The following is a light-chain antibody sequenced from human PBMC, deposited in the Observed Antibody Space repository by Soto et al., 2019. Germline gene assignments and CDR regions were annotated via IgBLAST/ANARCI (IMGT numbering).Light chain of an antibody. J-gene: IGLJ1*01. V-gene: IGLV2-14*01. CDR3: SSYTSSSTLYV. CDR2: DVS. CDR1: SSDVGGYNY. Sequence: QSALTQPASVSGSPGQSITISCTGTSSDVGGYNYVSWYQQHPGKAPKLMIYDVSNRPSGVSNRFSGSKSGNTASLTISGLQAEDEADYYCSSYTSSSTLYVFGTGTKLNV.